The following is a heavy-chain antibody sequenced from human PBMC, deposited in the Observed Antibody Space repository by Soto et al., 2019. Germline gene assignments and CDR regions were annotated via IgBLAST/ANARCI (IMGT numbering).Heavy chain of an antibody. J-gene: IGHJ5*02. CDR1: VVAISTYY. D-gene: IGHD2-21*01. Sequence: PSETLTLTCTVSVVAISTYYWTCIRQPAGKGLEWIGRIYSSGSTKYNPSLQSRVTMSLDTSNNQFSLRLTSVTAADTAVYYCARGKRIPDWFEPWGQGTGVTVSS. V-gene: IGHV4-4*07. CDR2: IYSSGST. CDR3: ARGKRIPDWFEP.